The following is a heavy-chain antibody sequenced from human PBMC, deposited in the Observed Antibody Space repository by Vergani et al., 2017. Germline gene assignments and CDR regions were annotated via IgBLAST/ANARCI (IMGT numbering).Heavy chain of an antibody. D-gene: IGHD3-22*01. V-gene: IGHV3-23*01. CDR2: SSGSGSST. J-gene: IGHJ4*02. CDR1: GFTFSSYA. CDR3: ATAPYYYDSSGYYPSLDY. Sequence: EVQLLESGGGLVKSGGSLRLSCAASGFTFSSYAMRWVRQAPGKGLEWVAGSSGSGSSTYDADSVKGRFTISIDNSKNTLYLQMNSLRAEDTAVYYCATAPYYYDSSGYYPSLDYWGQGTLVTVSS.